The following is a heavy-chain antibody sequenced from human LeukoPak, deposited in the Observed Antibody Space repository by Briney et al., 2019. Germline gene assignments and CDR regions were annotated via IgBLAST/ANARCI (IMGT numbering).Heavy chain of an antibody. V-gene: IGHV4-59*01. Sequence: SETLSLTCTVSGGSISSYYWSWIRQPPGKGLEWIGYIYYSGCTNYNPSLKSRVTISVDTSKNQFSLKLSSVTAADTAVYYCARDSTTVGYDAFDIWGQGTMVTVSS. CDR3: ARDSTTVGYDAFDI. CDR2: IYYSGCT. J-gene: IGHJ3*02. D-gene: IGHD4-23*01. CDR1: GGSISSYY.